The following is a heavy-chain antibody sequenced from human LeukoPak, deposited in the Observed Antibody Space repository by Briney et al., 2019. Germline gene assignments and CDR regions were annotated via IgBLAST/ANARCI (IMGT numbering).Heavy chain of an antibody. CDR1: GGSISSYY. J-gene: IGHJ6*03. V-gene: IGHV4-59*01. Sequence: PPETLSLTCTVSGGSISSYYWSWIRQPPGKGLEWIGYIYYSGSTNYNPSLKSQVTISVDTSKNQFSLKLSSVTAADTAVYYCARWYSSSSYYYYYYMDVWGKGTTVTVSS. CDR2: IYYSGST. D-gene: IGHD6-6*01. CDR3: ARWYSSSSYYYYYYMDV.